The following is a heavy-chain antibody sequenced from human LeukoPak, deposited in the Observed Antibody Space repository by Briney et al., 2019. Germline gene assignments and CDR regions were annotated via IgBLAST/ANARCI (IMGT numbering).Heavy chain of an antibody. CDR3: ARDPIRGEYY. CDR2: ISTSSSAI. CDR1: GFTFSSYS. J-gene: IGHJ4*02. D-gene: IGHD3-10*01. Sequence: GGSLRLSCAASGFTFSSYSMNWVRQAPGKGLEWISCISTSSSAIYYADSVKGRFTISRDNAKNSLYLQMNSLRAEDTAVYYCARDPIRGEYYWGQGTLVTVSS. V-gene: IGHV3-48*04.